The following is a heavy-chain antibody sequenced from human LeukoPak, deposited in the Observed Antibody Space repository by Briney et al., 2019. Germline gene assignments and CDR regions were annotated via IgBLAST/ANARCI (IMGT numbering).Heavy chain of an antibody. CDR1: GYTFTGYY. Sequence: GASVKVSCKASGYTFTGYYMHWVRQAPGQGLEWMGRINPNSGGTNYAQKFQGGVTMTRDTSISTAYMELSRLRSDDTAVYYCARDLRYCSGGSCYSPPYYWGQGTLVTVSS. J-gene: IGHJ4*02. V-gene: IGHV1-2*06. D-gene: IGHD2-15*01. CDR3: ARDLRYCSGGSCYSPPYY. CDR2: INPNSGGT.